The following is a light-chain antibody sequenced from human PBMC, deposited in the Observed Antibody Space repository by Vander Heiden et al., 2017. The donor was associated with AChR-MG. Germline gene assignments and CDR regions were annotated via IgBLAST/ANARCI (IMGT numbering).Light chain of an antibody. V-gene: IGKV2-28*01. CDR2: LGS. CDR3: MQALQTSYT. Sequence: DIVMTQPPLSLPFTPGEQPSIPCRSSQSLLHSNGYNYLDWYLQKPGQSPQLLVYLGSNRASGVPDRFSGSGSGTDFTLKISRVEAEDVGVYYCMQALQTSYTFGQGTKLEIK. CDR1: QSLLHSNGYNY. J-gene: IGKJ2*01.